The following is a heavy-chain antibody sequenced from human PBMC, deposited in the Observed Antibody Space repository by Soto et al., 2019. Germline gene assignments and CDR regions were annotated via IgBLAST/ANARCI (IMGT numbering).Heavy chain of an antibody. CDR1: GGSVSSGSYY. Sequence: QVQLQESGPGLVKPSETLSLTCTVSGGSVSSGSYYWSWIRQPPGKGLEWIGYIYYSGSTNYNPSLKSRVTISVDTSKNQFSLKLSSVTAADTAVYYCARVDQRRYYYYGMDVWGQGTTVTVSS. CDR3: ARVDQRRYYYYGMDV. V-gene: IGHV4-61*01. CDR2: IYYSGST. J-gene: IGHJ6*02. D-gene: IGHD6-25*01.